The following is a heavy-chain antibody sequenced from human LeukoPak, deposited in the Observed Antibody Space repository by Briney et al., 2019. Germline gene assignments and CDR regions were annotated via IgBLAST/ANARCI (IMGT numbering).Heavy chain of an antibody. CDR1: GFTFSSYS. Sequence: PGGSLRLSCAASGFTFSSYSMNWVRQAPGKGLEWVSSISSSSSYVSYADSVKGRFTISRDNAKNSLYLQMNSLRAEDTAVYYCATGGWYFDLWGRGTLVTVSS. V-gene: IGHV3-21*01. CDR2: ISSSSSYV. CDR3: ATGGWYFDL. J-gene: IGHJ2*01. D-gene: IGHD2-8*02.